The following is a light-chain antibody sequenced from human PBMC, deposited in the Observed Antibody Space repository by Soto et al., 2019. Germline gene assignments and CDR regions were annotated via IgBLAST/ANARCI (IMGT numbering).Light chain of an antibody. CDR2: GAS. Sequence: ELLFTQSPGTLSLSPVERATLSCRSSQSVSGMYLAWYQQKPGQAPRLLIYGASSRATGIPDRFSGSGSETDFTLTVSSLRSEDSAVYYCQQYNYWPITFGQGTRLEIK. V-gene: IGKV3-20*01. J-gene: IGKJ5*01. CDR1: QSVSGMY. CDR3: QQYNYWPIT.